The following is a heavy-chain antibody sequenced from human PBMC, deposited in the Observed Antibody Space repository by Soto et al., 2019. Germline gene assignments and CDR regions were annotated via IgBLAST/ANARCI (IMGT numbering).Heavy chain of an antibody. J-gene: IGHJ6*02. CDR3: ARGRGYSGDDHYYYFDMDV. V-gene: IGHV1-69*01. CDR2: SIPIFGTA. D-gene: IGHD5-12*01. Sequence: QVQLVQSGAEVKKPASSGKVSCKASGGTFNNYPITWVRQAPGEGLEWMGGSIPIFGTANYAQNFQGRVTISVDESTSTAYMELSSLRSEDTAVYYCARGRGYSGDDHYYYFDMDVWGQGTTVTVSS. CDR1: GGTFNNYP.